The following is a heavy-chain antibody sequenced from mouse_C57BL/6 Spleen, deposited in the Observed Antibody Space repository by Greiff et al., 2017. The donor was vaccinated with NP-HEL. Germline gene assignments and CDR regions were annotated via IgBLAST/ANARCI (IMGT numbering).Heavy chain of an antibody. Sequence: VQLQQSGPELVKPGASVKISCKASGYSFTGYYMNWVKQSPEKSLEWIGEINPSTGGTTYNQKFKAKATLTVDKSSSTAYMQLKSLTSEDSAVYYCARDSSGTRFAYWGQGTLVTVSA. CDR3: ARDSSGTRFAY. V-gene: IGHV1-42*01. D-gene: IGHD3-2*02. CDR2: INPSTGGT. J-gene: IGHJ3*01. CDR1: GYSFTGYY.